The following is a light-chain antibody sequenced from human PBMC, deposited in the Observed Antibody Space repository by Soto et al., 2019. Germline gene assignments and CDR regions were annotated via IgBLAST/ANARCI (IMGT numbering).Light chain of an antibody. Sequence: EIVLTQSPATLSLSPGKRATLSCRASQSVSNFLAWYQQKPGQAPRLLIYDTSNRATGIPARFSGSGSVTDFTLTINILEPEDFAVYYCQQRSNWPITFGQGTRLEIK. V-gene: IGKV3-11*01. J-gene: IGKJ5*01. CDR2: DTS. CDR3: QQRSNWPIT. CDR1: QSVSNF.